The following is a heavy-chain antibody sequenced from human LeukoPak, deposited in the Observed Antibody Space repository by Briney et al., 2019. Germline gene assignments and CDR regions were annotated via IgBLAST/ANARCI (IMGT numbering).Heavy chain of an antibody. V-gene: IGHV3-30*03. J-gene: IGHJ5*02. CDR2: ISYDGSNK. CDR3: AILWLVAPIDNNWFDP. Sequence: GGSLRLSCAASGFTFSSYGMHWVRQAPGKGLEWVAVISYDGSNKYYADSVKGRFTISRDNSKNTLYLQMNSLRAEDTAVYYCAILWLVAPIDNNWFDPWGQGTLVTVSS. CDR1: GFTFSSYG. D-gene: IGHD6-19*01.